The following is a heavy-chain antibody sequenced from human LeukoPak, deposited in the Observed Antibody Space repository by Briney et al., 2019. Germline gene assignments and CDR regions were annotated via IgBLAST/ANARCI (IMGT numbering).Heavy chain of an antibody. CDR1: GGTFSSYA. V-gene: IGHV1-69*13. Sequence: SVKVSCKASGGTFSSYAISWVRQAPGQGLEWMGGIIPIFGTANYAQKFQGRVTITADESTSAAYMELSSLRSEDTAVYYCAKTYYDILTGYYFGWFDPWGQGTLVTVSS. J-gene: IGHJ5*02. D-gene: IGHD3-9*01. CDR3: AKTYYDILTGYYFGWFDP. CDR2: IIPIFGTA.